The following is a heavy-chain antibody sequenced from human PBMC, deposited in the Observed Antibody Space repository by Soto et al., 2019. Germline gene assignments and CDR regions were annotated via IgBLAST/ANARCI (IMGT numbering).Heavy chain of an antibody. Sequence: KESGPTQVKPRQTLTLTCTFSGFSLTTRGMGVGWIRQSPGKAPEWLALIYWDDDKRYSPSLKSRLTITKDTSKNQVVLTMADLDPADTATYYCAHRVLRTVFGLVTTTAIYFDFWGQGTPVAVSS. J-gene: IGHJ4*02. CDR1: GFSLTTRGMG. V-gene: IGHV2-5*02. CDR3: AHRVLRTVFGLVTTTAIYFDF. CDR2: IYWDDDK. D-gene: IGHD3-3*01.